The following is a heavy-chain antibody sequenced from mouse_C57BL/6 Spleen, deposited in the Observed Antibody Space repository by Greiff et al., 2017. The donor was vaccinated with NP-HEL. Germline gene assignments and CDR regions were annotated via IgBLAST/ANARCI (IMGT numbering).Heavy chain of an antibody. CDR1: GYTFTSYW. D-gene: IGHD1-1*01. CDR3: ATPYGSSSLYAMDY. V-gene: IGHV1-50*01. CDR2: IDPSDSYT. Sequence: QVQLQQPGAELVKPGASVKLSCKASGYTFTSYWMQWVKQRPGQGLEWIGEIDPSDSYTNYNHKFTGQATLTVDTSSSTAYMQLSRLTSEDSAVYYCATPYGSSSLYAMDYWGQGTSVTVSS. J-gene: IGHJ4*01.